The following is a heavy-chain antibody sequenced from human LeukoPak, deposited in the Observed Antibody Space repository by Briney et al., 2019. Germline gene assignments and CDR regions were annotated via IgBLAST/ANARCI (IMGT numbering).Heavy chain of an antibody. CDR2: ISGSGSGT. Sequence: SGGSLRLSCAASGFTFSSYGMSWVRQAPGKGLEWVSGISGSGSGTYYADSVKGRFTISRDNSKNTLYLQMNSLRAEDTAVYYCAKDGGEDYDYVWGSYAPNDYWGQGTLVTVSS. D-gene: IGHD3-16*01. J-gene: IGHJ4*02. CDR3: AKDGGEDYDYVWGSYAPNDY. CDR1: GFTFSSYG. V-gene: IGHV3-23*01.